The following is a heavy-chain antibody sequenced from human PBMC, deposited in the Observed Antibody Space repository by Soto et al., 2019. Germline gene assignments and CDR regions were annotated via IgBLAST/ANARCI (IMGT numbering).Heavy chain of an antibody. V-gene: IGHV3-30-3*01. CDR3: ARGDASMIVPVSY. CDR1: GFTFSSYA. D-gene: IGHD3-22*01. J-gene: IGHJ4*02. Sequence: QVQLVESGGSVVQPGRSLRLSCAASGFTFSSYAMHWVRQAPGKGLEWVAVISYDGSNKYYADSVKGRFTISRDNSKNTLYLQMNSLRAEDTAVYYCARGDASMIVPVSYWGQGTLVTVSS. CDR2: ISYDGSNK.